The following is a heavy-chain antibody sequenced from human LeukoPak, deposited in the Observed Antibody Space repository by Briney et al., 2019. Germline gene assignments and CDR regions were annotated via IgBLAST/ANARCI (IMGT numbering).Heavy chain of an antibody. J-gene: IGHJ4*02. D-gene: IGHD6-19*01. CDR2: ISSSGSTI. Sequence: PGGSLRLSCAASGFTFSSYEMNWVRQAPGKGLEWVSYISSSGSTIYYADSVKGRFTISRDNAKSSLYLQMNSLRAEDTAVYYCARDPPYSSGLFDYWGQGTLVTVSS. CDR1: GFTFSSYE. V-gene: IGHV3-48*03. CDR3: ARDPPYSSGLFDY.